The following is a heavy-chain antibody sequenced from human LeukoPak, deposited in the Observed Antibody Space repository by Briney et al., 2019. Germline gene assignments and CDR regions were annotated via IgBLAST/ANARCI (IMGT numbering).Heavy chain of an antibody. D-gene: IGHD2-21*02. CDR1: GFTFSSYS. V-gene: IGHV3-21*01. CDR2: ISTSGTHI. Sequence: GGSLRLSRAASGFTFSSYSMNLVRQAPGKGLELVSSISTSGTHIYYADSVKGRFTISRDNPKNSLYLQMNSLRAEDTAVYYCARDQVCGGDCFVDYWGQGTLVTVPS. J-gene: IGHJ4*02. CDR3: ARDQVCGGDCFVDY.